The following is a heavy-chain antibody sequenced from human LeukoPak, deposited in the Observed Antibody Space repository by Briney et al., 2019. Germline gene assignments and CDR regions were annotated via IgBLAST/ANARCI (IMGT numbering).Heavy chain of an antibody. CDR2: ISGSGGST. CDR1: GFTFSSYA. CDR3: AKLKSYNWIDY. V-gene: IGHV3-23*01. Sequence: GGSLRLSCAASGFTFSSYAMSWVRQAPGQGLERVSAISGSGGSTYYADSVKGRFTISRDNSKNKLYLQMNSLRAEDTAVYYCAKLKSYNWIDYWGQGTLVTVSS. D-gene: IGHD5-24*01. J-gene: IGHJ4*02.